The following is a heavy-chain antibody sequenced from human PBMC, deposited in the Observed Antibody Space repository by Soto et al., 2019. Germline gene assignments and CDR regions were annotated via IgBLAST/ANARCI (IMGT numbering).Heavy chain of an antibody. D-gene: IGHD3-3*01. CDR1: GFTFSSYG. CDR2: ISGSGGST. CDR3: ARAPTLFGAVMGGYYYCYYMDV. V-gene: IGHV3-23*01. J-gene: IGHJ6*03. Sequence: SLRLSCAASGFTFSSYGMHWVRQAPGKGLEWVSAISGSGGSTYYADSVKGRFTISRHNSKNTLYLQMNSLRAEDTAVYYCARAPTLFGAVMGGYYYCYYMDVWGKGTTVTVSS.